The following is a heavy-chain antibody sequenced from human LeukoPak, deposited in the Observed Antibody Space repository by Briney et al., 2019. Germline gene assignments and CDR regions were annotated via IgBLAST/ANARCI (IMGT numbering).Heavy chain of an antibody. J-gene: IGHJ4*02. D-gene: IGHD3-22*01. V-gene: IGHV3-11*04. CDR1: GFSFSDYY. CDR3: ARDDVVYYDSSGSNS. Sequence: GGSLRLSCEASGFSFSDYYMSWVRQAPGKGLEWVSYISYSGYTIYYADSVKGRFTVSRDNAKNSLYLQMNSLRAEDTAVYYCARDDVVYYDSSGSNSWGQGTLVTVSS. CDR2: ISYSGYTI.